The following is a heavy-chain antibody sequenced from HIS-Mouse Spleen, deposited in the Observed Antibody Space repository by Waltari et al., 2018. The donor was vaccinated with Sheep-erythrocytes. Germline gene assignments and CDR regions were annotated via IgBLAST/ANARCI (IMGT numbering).Heavy chain of an antibody. CDR2: IKSKTDGGTT. D-gene: IGHD3-22*01. Sequence: EVQLVESGGGLVKPGGSLRLSCAASGFTFSNAWMSWVRQAPGKGLEWVGRIKSKTDGGTTDYAAPVKGRFTISRDDSKNTLYLQMNSLKTEDTAVYYCTAYYYDSSGYYFDYWGQGTLVTVSS. CDR1: GFTFSNAW. V-gene: IGHV3-15*01. CDR3: TAYYYDSSGYYFDY. J-gene: IGHJ4*02.